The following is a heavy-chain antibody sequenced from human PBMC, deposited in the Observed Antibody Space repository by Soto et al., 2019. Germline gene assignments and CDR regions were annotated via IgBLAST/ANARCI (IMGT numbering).Heavy chain of an antibody. J-gene: IGHJ6*02. Sequence: PSETLSLTCTVSGGSISSGDYYWSWIRQPPGKGLEWIGYIYYSGSTYYNPSLKSRVTISVDTSNNQFSLKLSSVTAADTAVYYCARDREGITIFGVAPRGMDVWGQGTTVTVSS. CDR1: GGSISSGDYY. V-gene: IGHV4-30-4*01. CDR2: IYYSGST. CDR3: ARDREGITIFGVAPRGMDV. D-gene: IGHD3-3*01.